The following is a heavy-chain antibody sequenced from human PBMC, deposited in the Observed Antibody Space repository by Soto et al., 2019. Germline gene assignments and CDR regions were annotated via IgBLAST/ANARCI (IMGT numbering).Heavy chain of an antibody. V-gene: IGHV4-34*01. CDR2: INHSGST. CDR1: CGSFSGYY. CDR3: AKAERLRFLEWLRKPGGNWFDP. J-gene: IGHJ5*02. D-gene: IGHD3-3*01. Sequence: SETLSLTCAVYCGSFSGYYWSWIRQPPGKGLEWIGEINHSGSTNYNPSLKSRVTISVDTSKNQFSLKLSSVTAADTAVYYCAKAERLRFLEWLRKPGGNWFDPWGQGTLVTVSS.